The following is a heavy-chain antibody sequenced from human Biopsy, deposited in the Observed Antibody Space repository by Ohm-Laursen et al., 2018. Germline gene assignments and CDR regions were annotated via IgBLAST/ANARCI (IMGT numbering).Heavy chain of an antibody. Sequence: VASVKASCKASGGTFSNYAISWVRQAPGEGLEWMGGIIAVSGLVNYAPKFQGRVSITADKSTTTAYMELSNLKSEDTAVYYCATPFQYYDSWGGYPPFDHWGQGTLVTVSS. CDR2: IIAVSGLV. D-gene: IGHD3-3*01. J-gene: IGHJ4*02. CDR1: GGTFSNYA. CDR3: ATPFQYYDSWGGYPPFDH. V-gene: IGHV1-69*10.